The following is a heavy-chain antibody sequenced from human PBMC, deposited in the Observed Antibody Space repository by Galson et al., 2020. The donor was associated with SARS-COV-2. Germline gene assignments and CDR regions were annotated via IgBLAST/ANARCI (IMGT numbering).Heavy chain of an antibody. D-gene: IGHD5-12*01. J-gene: IGHJ4*02. CDR2: ISHDGSNK. CDR1: GFTFSSYG. V-gene: IGHV3-30*03. CDR3: ARDSRDGYNEYFDY. Sequence: GGSLRLSCAASGFTFSSYGMHWVRQAPGKGLEWVAVISHDGSNKYYADSVKGRFTIPRDNSKNTLYLQTNSLRAEDTAVYYCARDSRDGYNEYFDYWGQGTLVTVSS.